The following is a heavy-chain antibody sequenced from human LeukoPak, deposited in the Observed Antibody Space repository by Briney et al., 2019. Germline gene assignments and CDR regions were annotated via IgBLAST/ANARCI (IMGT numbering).Heavy chain of an antibody. J-gene: IGHJ4*02. V-gene: IGHV3-74*01. CDR1: GFTFSNYW. CDR2: IKSDGSRT. Sequence: PGGSLRLSCAASGFTFSNYWMHWVRQASGKGLVWVSRIKSDGSRTDYADSVKGRFTISRDNAKNTLYLQMNSLRAEDTAVYYCARELPFDYWGQGTLVTVSS. CDR3: ARELPFDY.